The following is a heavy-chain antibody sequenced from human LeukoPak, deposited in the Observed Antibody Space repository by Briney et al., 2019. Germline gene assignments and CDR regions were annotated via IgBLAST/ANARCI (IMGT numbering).Heavy chain of an antibody. D-gene: IGHD1-26*01. J-gene: IGHJ5*02. CDR2: ISWNSGSI. V-gene: IGHV3-9*01. CDR3: AKSIVGAIGGWFDP. CDR1: GFTFDDYA. Sequence: GRSLRLSCAASGFTFDDYAMHWVRHAPGKGLEWVSGISWNSGSIGYADSVKGRFTISRDNAKNSLYLQMNSLRAEDTALYYCAKSIVGAIGGWFDPWGQGTLVTVSS.